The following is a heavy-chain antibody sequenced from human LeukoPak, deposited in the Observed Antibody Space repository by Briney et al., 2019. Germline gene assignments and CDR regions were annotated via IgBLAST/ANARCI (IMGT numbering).Heavy chain of an antibody. D-gene: IGHD3-9*01. V-gene: IGHV1-2*02. CDR3: ARGSNDILTGSITQRGAFDI. J-gene: IGHJ3*02. CDR1: GYTFTGYY. CDR2: INPNSGGT. Sequence: GASVKVSCKASGYTFTGYYMRWVRQSPGQGLEWMGWINPNSGGTNYAQKFQGRVAMTRDTSISTAYMELSRLRSDDTAVYYWARGSNDILTGSITQRGAFDIWGQGTMVTVSS.